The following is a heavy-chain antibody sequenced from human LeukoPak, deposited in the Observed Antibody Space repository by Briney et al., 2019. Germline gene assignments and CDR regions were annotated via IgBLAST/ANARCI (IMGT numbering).Heavy chain of an antibody. J-gene: IGHJ4*02. CDR2: VRNDGSDT. V-gene: IGHV3-33*01. CDR3: ARDRGKDYFDS. Sequence: PGTSLRLSCTTYGLTFTSHGFHWLRQGVGKRLEWVAFVRNDGSDTYHANSVQGRFSISRDNSKNTLYLQMNSLRVEDTAIYYCARDRGKDYFDSWGQGTQVTVSS. CDR1: GLTFTSHG. D-gene: IGHD4-23*01.